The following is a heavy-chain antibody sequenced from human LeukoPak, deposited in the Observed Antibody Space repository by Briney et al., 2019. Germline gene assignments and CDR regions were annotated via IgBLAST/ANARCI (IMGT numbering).Heavy chain of an antibody. CDR3: ARGEMATIHY. J-gene: IGHJ4*02. Sequence: ASVKVSCKASGYTFSSYIISWVRQAPGQGLEWMGWISPYSGSTNYAQKLQGRVTMTTDTSTSTAYMELRSLRSDDTAVYYCARGEMATIHYWGQGTLVTVSS. CDR1: GYTFSSYI. V-gene: IGHV1-18*01. CDR2: ISPYSGST. D-gene: IGHD5-24*01.